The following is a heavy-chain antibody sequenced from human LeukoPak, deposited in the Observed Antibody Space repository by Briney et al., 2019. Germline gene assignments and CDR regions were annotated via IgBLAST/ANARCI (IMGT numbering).Heavy chain of an antibody. D-gene: IGHD3-10*01. CDR3: ARDHDYGSGSSFWSGFDP. CDR1: GGSFSGYY. J-gene: IGHJ5*02. Sequence: PSETLSLTCADYGGSFSGYYWSWIRQPPGKGLEWIGSIYYSGSTYYNPSLKSRVTISVDTSKNQFSLKLSSVTAADTAVYYCARDHDYGSGSSFWSGFDPWGQGTLVTVSS. V-gene: IGHV4-34*01. CDR2: IYYSGST.